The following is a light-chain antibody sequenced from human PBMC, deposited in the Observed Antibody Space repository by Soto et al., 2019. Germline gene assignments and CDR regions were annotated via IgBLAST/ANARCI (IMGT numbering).Light chain of an antibody. V-gene: IGKV3-11*01. CDR2: DAS. CDR3: QQRVNWPLT. J-gene: IGKJ4*01. CDR1: QSVNYY. Sequence: EYVLTQSPATLSLYPGERATLSCRTSQSVNYYLAWYQQKPGQAPRLLINDASKRATGVPARFSGSGSGTDFTLTISSLEPEDFAVYYCQQRVNWPLTFGGGTRVEIK.